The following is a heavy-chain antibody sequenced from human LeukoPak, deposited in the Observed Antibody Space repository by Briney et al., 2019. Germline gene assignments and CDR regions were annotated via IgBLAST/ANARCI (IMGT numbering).Heavy chain of an antibody. V-gene: IGHV1-2*02. CDR1: GYTFTGYY. Sequence: WASVKVSCXASGYTFTGYYMHWVRQAPGQGLAWMGWMNPNSGSTNYAQKFQGRVTMTRDTSISTAYMELSRLRSDDTAVYYCAREYCSSTSCYYGGDYWGQGTLVTVSS. CDR2: MNPNSGST. J-gene: IGHJ4*02. D-gene: IGHD2-2*01. CDR3: AREYCSSTSCYYGGDY.